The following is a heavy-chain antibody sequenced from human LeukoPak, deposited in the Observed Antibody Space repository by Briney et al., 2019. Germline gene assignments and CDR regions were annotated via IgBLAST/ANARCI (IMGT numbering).Heavy chain of an antibody. CDR1: GGSISSYY. CDR2: IYYSGST. D-gene: IGHD5-12*01. J-gene: IGHJ4*02. Sequence: PSETLSLTCTVSGGSISSYYWSWIRQPPGKGLEWIGYIYYSGSTNYNPSLKSRVTISVDTSKNQFSLKLSSVTAADTAVYHCARAEDIVATIFDYWGQGTLVTVSS. V-gene: IGHV4-59*01. CDR3: ARAEDIVATIFDY.